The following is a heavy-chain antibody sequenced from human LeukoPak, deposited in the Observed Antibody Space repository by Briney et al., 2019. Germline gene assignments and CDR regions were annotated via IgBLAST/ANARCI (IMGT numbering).Heavy chain of an antibody. D-gene: IGHD3-22*01. CDR2: IYYSGST. J-gene: IGHJ4*02. CDR1: GGSINSYY. Sequence: SETLSLTCTVSGGSINSYYWNWIRQPPGKGLEWIGYIYYSGSTSYNASLKSRVIISIDTPKNQFSLKLSSVTAADTAVYYCARGDSSGYYVFDSWGQETLVTVSS. CDR3: ARGDSSGYYVFDS. V-gene: IGHV4-59*01.